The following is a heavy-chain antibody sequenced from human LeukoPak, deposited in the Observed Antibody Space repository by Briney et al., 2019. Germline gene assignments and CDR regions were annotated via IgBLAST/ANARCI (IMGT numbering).Heavy chain of an antibody. CDR2: IHSSGST. CDR1: GFTVSNNY. J-gene: IGHJ4*02. V-gene: IGHV3-53*01. Sequence: GGSLRLSCAASGFTVSNNYISWVRQAPGKGLEWVSVIHSSGSTYYADSVKGRFTISRHNSKNTVYLQMNSLRPEDTAVYYCVRESNGGDSYYFDAWGQGTLVTVSS. D-gene: IGHD2-21*02. CDR3: VRESNGGDSYYFDA.